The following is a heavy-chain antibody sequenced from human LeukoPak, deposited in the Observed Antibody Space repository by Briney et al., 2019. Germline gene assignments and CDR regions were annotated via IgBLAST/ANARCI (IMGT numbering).Heavy chain of an antibody. V-gene: IGHV3-7*03. J-gene: IGHJ4*02. CDR1: GFTFGSYW. CDR3: ARAKSLFDS. D-gene: IGHD3-10*01. CDR2: IKQDGSEK. Sequence: GGSLRLFCAASGFTFGSYWMSWVRQAPGKGLEWVANIKQDGSEKYYVDSVKGRFTISRDNAKNSLYLQMNSLRAEDTAVYYCARAKSLFDSWGQGTLVTVSS.